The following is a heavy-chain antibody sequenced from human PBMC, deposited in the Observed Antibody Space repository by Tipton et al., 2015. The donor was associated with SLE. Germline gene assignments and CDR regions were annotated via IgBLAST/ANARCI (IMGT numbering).Heavy chain of an antibody. V-gene: IGHV1-46*01. CDR3: ARDPIVGAALEY. CDR1: GYTFTSYY. Sequence: QLVQSGPEVKKPGASVKVSCKASGYTFTSYYMHWVRQAPGQGLEWMGIINPSGGSTSYAQKFQGRVTMTRDTSTSTVYMELRNLRSDDTAVYYGARDPIVGAALEYWGQVTPVTVSS. J-gene: IGHJ4*02. CDR2: INPSGGST. D-gene: IGHD3-3*01.